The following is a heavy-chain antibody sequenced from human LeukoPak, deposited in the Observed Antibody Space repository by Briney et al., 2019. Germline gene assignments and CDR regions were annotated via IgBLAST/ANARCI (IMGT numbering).Heavy chain of an antibody. CDR2: IYYSGGA. Sequence: KPSETLSLTCTVSGVSIISYYWSWIRQPPGKGLEWIGHIYYSGGANYNPSLKSRVTISLDTSRSQFSLKLSSVTAADTAVYYCARDGGYPLGAFDIWGLGALVTVSS. CDR3: ARDGGYPLGAFDI. J-gene: IGHJ3*02. V-gene: IGHV4-59*01. D-gene: IGHD6-13*01. CDR1: GVSIISYY.